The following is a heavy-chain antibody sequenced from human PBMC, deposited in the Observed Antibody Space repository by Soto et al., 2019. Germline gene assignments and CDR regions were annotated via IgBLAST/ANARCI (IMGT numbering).Heavy chain of an antibody. CDR3: ARVNMVPAHTGGYSLYYYGLDV. J-gene: IGHJ6*02. CDR2: IDWDDVK. D-gene: IGHD3-10*01. V-gene: IGHV2-70*01. CDR1: GFSLTTGGMC. Sequence: SGPTLVNPTQTLILTCTFSGFSLTTGGMCVTWIRQPPGKALEWLALIDWDDVKYYSTSLKTRLTISRDTSKNQVVLTMTNMDPVDTASYYCARVNMVPAHTGGYSLYYYGLDVWGQGITVTVSS.